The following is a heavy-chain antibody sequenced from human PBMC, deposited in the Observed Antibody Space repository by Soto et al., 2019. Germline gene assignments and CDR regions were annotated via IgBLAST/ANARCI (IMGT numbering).Heavy chain of an antibody. CDR1: GYTFTSYG. CDR3: ARRMGTTVTSTGNYYFGMDV. CDR2: ISAYNGNT. V-gene: IGHV1-18*01. J-gene: IGHJ6*01. Sequence: QVQLVQSVAEVKKPGASVKVSCKASGYTFTSYGISWVRQAPGQGLEWMGWISAYNGNTNYAQKLQGRVTMTTDTSTSTAYMELRSLRSDDTAVYYCARRMGTTVTSTGNYYFGMDVWGQVTTVTVAT. D-gene: IGHD4-17*01.